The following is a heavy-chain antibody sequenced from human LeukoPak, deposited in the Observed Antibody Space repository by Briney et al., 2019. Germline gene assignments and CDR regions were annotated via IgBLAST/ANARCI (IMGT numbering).Heavy chain of an antibody. D-gene: IGHD4-17*01. CDR1: GCTFDDHA. V-gene: IGHV3-43*02. J-gene: IGHJ4*02. CDR2: ISEDGGST. CDR3: AKELDGDYVPFDY. Sequence: GGSLRLSCAASGCTFDDHAMHWIRQAPGKGLEWVSLISEDGGSTYYADSVKGRFTISRENTKNSLCLQLNSVRCEDTALYYCAKELDGDYVPFDYWGQGTLVTVSS.